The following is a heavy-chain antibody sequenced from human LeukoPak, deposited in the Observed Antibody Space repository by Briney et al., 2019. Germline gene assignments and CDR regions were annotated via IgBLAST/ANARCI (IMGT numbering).Heavy chain of an antibody. D-gene: IGHD2-8*01. V-gene: IGHV5-51*01. J-gene: IGHJ4*02. CDR1: GYSFTSYW. Sequence: GESLKISCKGSGYSFTSYWIGWVRQMPGKGLEWMGIIYPGDSDTRYSPSFQGQVTISADKSISTAYLQWSSLKASDTAMYYCARQKVYANFRRYYFDYWGQGTLVTVSS. CDR3: ARQKVYANFRRYYFDY. CDR2: IYPGDSDT.